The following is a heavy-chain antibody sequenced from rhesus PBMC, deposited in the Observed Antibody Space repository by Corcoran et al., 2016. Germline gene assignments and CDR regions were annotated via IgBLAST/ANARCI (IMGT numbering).Heavy chain of an antibody. D-gene: IGHD4-23*01. CDR2: IYGGGSST. CDR3: ARIPVTTGYYYGLDS. J-gene: IGHJ6*01. V-gene: IGHV4-169*01. CDR1: GGSISSSY. Sequence: QLQLQESGPGLVKPSETLSVTCAVSGGSISSSYWSWIRQAPGKGLEWIGYIYGGGSSTTSNPSLKSRVTLSVDTSKNQRSLKLSSVTAADTAVYYCARIPVTTGYYYGLDSWGQGVVVTVSS.